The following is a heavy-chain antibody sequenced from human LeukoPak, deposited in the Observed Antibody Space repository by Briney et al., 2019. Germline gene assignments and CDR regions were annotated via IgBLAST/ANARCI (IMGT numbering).Heavy chain of an antibody. CDR2: IRYDGSNK. Sequence: PGGSLGLSCAASGFTFSSYGLHWVRQAPGKGLEWVAFIRYDGSNKYYADSVKGRFTISRDNAKNSLYLQMNSLRAEDTAVYYCARDTAYCGGDCYSYGAFDIWGQGTMVTVSS. CDR3: ARDTAYCGGDCYSYGAFDI. D-gene: IGHD2-21*02. CDR1: GFTFSSYG. J-gene: IGHJ3*02. V-gene: IGHV3-30*02.